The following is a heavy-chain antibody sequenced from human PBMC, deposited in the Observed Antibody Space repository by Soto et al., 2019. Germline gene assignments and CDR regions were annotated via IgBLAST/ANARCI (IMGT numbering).Heavy chain of an antibody. CDR2: INHSGST. D-gene: IGHD5-18*01. Sequence: SETLSLTCAVYGGSFSGYYWSWIRQPPGKGLEWIGEINHSGSTNYNPSLKSRVTISVDTSKNQFSLKLSSVTAADTAVYYCARACYLTRIYSYGPYGMDVWGQGTTVTVSS. J-gene: IGHJ6*02. V-gene: IGHV4-34*01. CDR3: ARACYLTRIYSYGPYGMDV. CDR1: GGSFSGYY.